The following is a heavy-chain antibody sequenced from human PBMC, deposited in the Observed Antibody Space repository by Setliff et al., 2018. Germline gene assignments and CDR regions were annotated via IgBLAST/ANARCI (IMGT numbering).Heavy chain of an antibody. Sequence: ASVTVSCKASGGTFSSYAISWVRQAPGQGLEWMGGIIPIFGTANYAQKFQGRVTITADESTSTAYMELSSLRSEDTAVYYCARGRRGNYDFWSGYSNWFDPWGQGTLVTVSS. D-gene: IGHD3-3*01. J-gene: IGHJ5*02. CDR3: ARGRRGNYDFWSGYSNWFDP. CDR2: IIPIFGTA. V-gene: IGHV1-69*13. CDR1: GGTFSSYA.